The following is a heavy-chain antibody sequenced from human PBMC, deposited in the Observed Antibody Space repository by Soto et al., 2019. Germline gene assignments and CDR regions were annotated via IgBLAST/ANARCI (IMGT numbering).Heavy chain of an antibody. CDR2: ISGSGGST. CDR3: AKVVLRYFDWLLSPFDY. CDR1: GFTFSSYA. J-gene: IGHJ4*02. D-gene: IGHD3-9*01. Sequence: GGSLRLSCAASGFTFSSYAMSWVRQAPGKGLEWVSAISGSGGSTYYADSVKGRFTISRDNSKNTLYLQMDSLRAEDTAVYYCAKVVLRYFDWLLSPFDYWGQGTLVTVSS. V-gene: IGHV3-23*01.